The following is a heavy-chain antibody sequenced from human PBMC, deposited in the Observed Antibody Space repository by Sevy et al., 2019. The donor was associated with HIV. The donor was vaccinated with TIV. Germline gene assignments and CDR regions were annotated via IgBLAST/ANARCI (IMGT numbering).Heavy chain of an antibody. CDR3: ARDGLTYGGMDV. CDR2: TFYRSNWYN. V-gene: IGHV6-1*01. D-gene: IGHD1-20*01. Sequence: SQTLSLTCAISGDSVSSNNAAWNWIRQSPSRGLEWLGRTFYRSNWYNDYAVSVKGRITINPDTSKNQLSLQLTSVTPEDTAVYYCARDGLTYGGMDVWGQGTTLTVSS. CDR1: GDSVSSNNAA. J-gene: IGHJ6*02.